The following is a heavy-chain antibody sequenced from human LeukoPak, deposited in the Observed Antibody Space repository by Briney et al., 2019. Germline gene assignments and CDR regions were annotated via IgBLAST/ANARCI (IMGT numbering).Heavy chain of an antibody. CDR2: MSPNSGNT. D-gene: IGHD3-16*01. Sequence: VSVKVSCKGSGYTFSSYDINWVRQATGQGLEWMGWMSPNSGNTDYAQKFQGRVTMTRDTSISTAYMELSSLREEDTAVYYCARGVDRGVDYWGQGTLVTVSS. CDR1: GYTFSSYD. V-gene: IGHV1-8*01. CDR3: ARGVDRGVDY. J-gene: IGHJ4*02.